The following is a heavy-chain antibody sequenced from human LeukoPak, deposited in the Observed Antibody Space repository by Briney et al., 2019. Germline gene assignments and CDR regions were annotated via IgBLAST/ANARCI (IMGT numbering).Heavy chain of an antibody. J-gene: IGHJ3*02. CDR1: GDSISTGGDY. Sequence: PSETLSLTCAVFGDSISTGGDYWSWIRQPPGRGLEWIGYVYHSGSSYFNPSLRGRVTMSQDRSRNHFSLNLTSVTAADTAVYYCARGPRYCDSTTCYRGPGGAFDIWGQGTQVTVSS. D-gene: IGHD2-2*02. V-gene: IGHV4-30-2*01. CDR2: VYHSGSS. CDR3: ARGPRYCDSTTCYRGPGGAFDI.